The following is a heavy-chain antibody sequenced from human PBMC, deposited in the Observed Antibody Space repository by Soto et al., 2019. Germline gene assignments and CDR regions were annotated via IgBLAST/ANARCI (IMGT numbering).Heavy chain of an antibody. J-gene: IGHJ4*02. D-gene: IGHD6-19*01. V-gene: IGHV1-8*01. CDR2: MNPNSGNT. CDR3: VGVIDVAGY. Sequence: QVQLVQSGAEVKKPGASVKVSCKASGYTFTSYDINWVRQATGQGLEWMGWMNPNSGNTDYAQKFQGRVTMTMNTSMSTAFMELSSLRSVDTAVYYWVGVIDVAGYWGPGTLVTVSP. CDR1: GYTFTSYD.